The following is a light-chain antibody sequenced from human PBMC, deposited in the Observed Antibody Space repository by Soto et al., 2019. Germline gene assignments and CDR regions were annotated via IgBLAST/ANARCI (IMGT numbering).Light chain of an antibody. J-gene: IGKJ4*02. Sequence: EIVLTQSPATLSLSPGERATFSCRASQSVSSDLVWYQQKPGQAPRLLIYDASNRATGVPARFSGSASGTEFTLTISSLQSEDFAVYFCQQYNNWPRTFGVGTKVDIK. CDR2: DAS. V-gene: IGKV3D-15*01. CDR1: QSVSSD. CDR3: QQYNNWPRT.